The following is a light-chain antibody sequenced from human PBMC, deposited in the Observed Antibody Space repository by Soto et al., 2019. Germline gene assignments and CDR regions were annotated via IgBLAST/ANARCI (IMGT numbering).Light chain of an antibody. CDR2: GAS. J-gene: IGKJ5*01. CDR3: QQYNTFSIT. Sequence: EIRMPQSPSTLSASLGERATLSCRASPSFHNNLDWYQQKPGQAPRLLIYGASTRATGVPARFRGSGSGTEFTLTINSLQAEDFAVYYCQQYNTFSITFGQGTRLEIK. CDR1: PSFHNN. V-gene: IGKV3-15*01.